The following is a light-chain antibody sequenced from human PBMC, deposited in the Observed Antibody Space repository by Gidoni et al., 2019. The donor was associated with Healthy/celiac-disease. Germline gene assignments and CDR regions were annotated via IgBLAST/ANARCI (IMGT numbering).Light chain of an antibody. V-gene: IGKV1-39*01. Sequence: DIQMTQSPSSLSASVGDRVTTTCRASQSISSYLNWYQQKPGKAPELLIYAASSLQSGVPSRFSGSGSGTDFNLTISSLQPEDFATYYCQQSYSTPHTFGQGTKLEIK. CDR3: QQSYSTPHT. CDR2: AAS. CDR1: QSISSY. J-gene: IGKJ2*01.